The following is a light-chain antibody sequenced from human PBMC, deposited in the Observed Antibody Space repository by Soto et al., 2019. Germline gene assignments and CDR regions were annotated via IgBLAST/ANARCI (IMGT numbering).Light chain of an antibody. CDR2: KIS. CDR1: QSIEDGYGNTY. J-gene: IGKJ4*01. V-gene: IGKV2-24*01. CDR3: MQTTQFPHT. Sequence: DIVLTQTPLSSPVTLGQPASISCRSSQSIEDGYGNTYLSWLQQRPGQPPRLLIYKISTRFSGVPDRFSGSGAGTDFTLKSSRVETEDVGVYYCMQTTQFPHTFGGGTKVEIK.